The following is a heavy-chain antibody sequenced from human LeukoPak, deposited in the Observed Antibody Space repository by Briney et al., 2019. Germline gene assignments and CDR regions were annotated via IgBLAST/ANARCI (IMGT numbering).Heavy chain of an antibody. J-gene: IGHJ4*02. D-gene: IGHD6-13*01. Sequence: GASVKVSCKASGYTFTGYYMHWVRQAPGLGLEWMGWINPNSGGTNYAQKFQGRVTMTRDTSISTAYMELSRLRSDDTAVYYCARDRGIAAAGPLGSWGQGTLVTVSS. CDR2: INPNSGGT. CDR1: GYTFTGYY. CDR3: ARDRGIAAAGPLGS. V-gene: IGHV1-2*02.